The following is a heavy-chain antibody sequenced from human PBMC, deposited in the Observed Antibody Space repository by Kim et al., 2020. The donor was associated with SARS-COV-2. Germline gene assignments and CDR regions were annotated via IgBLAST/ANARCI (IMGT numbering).Heavy chain of an antibody. V-gene: IGHV3-23*01. Sequence: GGSLRLSCADSGFTFSSYAMSWVRQAPGKGLEWVSAISGGIATTYYADSVEGRFTISRDNSKNTLYLQMNGLRAEDTAVYHCVKGGVHYCVGGSCYKAFDYWGQGTLVTVSS. CDR2: ISGGIATT. D-gene: IGHD2-15*01. J-gene: IGHJ4*02. CDR1: GFTFSSYA. CDR3: VKGGVHYCVGGSCYKAFDY.